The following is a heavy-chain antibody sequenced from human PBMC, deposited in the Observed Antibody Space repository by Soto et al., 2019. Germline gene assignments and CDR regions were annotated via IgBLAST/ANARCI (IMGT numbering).Heavy chain of an antibody. J-gene: IGHJ4*02. CDR3: ARDRLRGYDSSGFYS. CDR1: GYSFSFYG. V-gene: IGHV1-18*01. D-gene: IGHD3-22*01. CDR2: INPSGGNR. Sequence: QIQLVKSGAEWRKPGASVKVSCEASGYSFSFYGITWVRQAPGQGLEWMGWINPSGGNRNFAQKFEDRVTLTTATSTNTVFLELRSLKSDDTAIYYCARDRLRGYDSSGFYSWGQGTMVTVSS.